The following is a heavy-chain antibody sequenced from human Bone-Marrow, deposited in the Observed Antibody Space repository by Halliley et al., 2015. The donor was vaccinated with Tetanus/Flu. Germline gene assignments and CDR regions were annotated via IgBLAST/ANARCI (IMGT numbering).Heavy chain of an antibody. CDR1: GFTFDDHT. CDR3: AKDICSGGSCSLGFDY. D-gene: IGHD2-15*01. V-gene: IGHV3-43*01. CDR2: ITWDDGSI. J-gene: IGHJ4*02. Sequence: SLRLSCAASGFTFDDHTMHWVRQAPGKSLEWVSLITWDDGSISYADSVKGRFTISRDNSKNSLYMQMNSLRIEDTALYYCAKDICSGGSCSLGFDYWGQGSLVSVAS.